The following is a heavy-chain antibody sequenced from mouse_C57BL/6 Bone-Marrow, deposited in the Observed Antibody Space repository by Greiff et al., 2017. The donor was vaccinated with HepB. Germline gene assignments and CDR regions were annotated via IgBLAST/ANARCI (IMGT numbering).Heavy chain of an antibody. CDR2: ISSGSSTI. CDR1: GFTFSDYG. Sequence: EVKLQESGGGLVKPGGSLKLSCAASGFTFSDYGMHWVRQAPEKGLEWVAYISSGSSTIYYADTVKGRFTISRDNAKNTLFLHMTSLRSEDTAMYYCASDFFGYWDRGTALTVSS. J-gene: IGHJ2*01. CDR3: ASDFFGY. V-gene: IGHV5-17*01.